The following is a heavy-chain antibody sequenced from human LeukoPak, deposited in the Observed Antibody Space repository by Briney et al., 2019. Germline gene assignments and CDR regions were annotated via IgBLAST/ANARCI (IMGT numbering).Heavy chain of an antibody. V-gene: IGHV3-53*05. Sequence: PGGSLRLSCAASGLTVRANYIAWVRQPPGKGLEWVSIIYSSGDTYYADSVKGRLTISRDTSKNSVFLQMISLRPEDTAIYYCARKEWDAFDIWGQGTVVTVAS. J-gene: IGHJ3*02. CDR3: ARKEWDAFDI. D-gene: IGHD3-3*01. CDR2: IYSSGDT. CDR1: GLTVRANY.